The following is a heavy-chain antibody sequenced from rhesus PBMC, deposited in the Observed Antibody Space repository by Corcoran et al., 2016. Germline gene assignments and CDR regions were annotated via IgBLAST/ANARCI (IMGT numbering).Heavy chain of an antibody. CDR2: ISGSSGST. V-gene: IGHV4-65*01. Sequence: QVQLQESGPGLVKPSETLSLTCAVSGGSVSSSNWWSWIRQPPGKGLEWIGYISGSSGSTYYNPSLKSRVTISTDTSKNQCSLKLSSVTAADTAVYYCARDRRGYFLDYWGQGVLVTVSS. D-gene: IGHD2-15*01. CDR1: GGSVSSSNW. CDR3: ARDRRGYFLDY. J-gene: IGHJ4*01.